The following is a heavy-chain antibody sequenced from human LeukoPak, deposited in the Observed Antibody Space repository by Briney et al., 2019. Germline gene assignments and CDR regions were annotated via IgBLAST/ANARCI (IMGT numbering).Heavy chain of an antibody. CDR2: IKEDGSDK. D-gene: IGHD1/OR15-1a*01. V-gene: IGHV3-7*01. CDR1: GFTFNIYW. CDR3: AKNRHYHYFMDV. J-gene: IGHJ6*03. Sequence: PGGSLRLSCTASGFTFNIYWMTWVRQAPGKGLEWVAYIKEDGSDKSYVDSVKGRYTISRDNAKNSVYLQMDSLRVDDTAVYYCAKNRHYHYFMDVWGKGTTVTVSS.